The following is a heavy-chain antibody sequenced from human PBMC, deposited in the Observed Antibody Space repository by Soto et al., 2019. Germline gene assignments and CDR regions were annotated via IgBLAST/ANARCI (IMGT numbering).Heavy chain of an antibody. CDR1: GYTFTNFW. CDR3: AASIFYYGMDV. J-gene: IGHJ6*02. CDR2: IYPGDSDT. Sequence: GESLKISCKGSGYTFTNFWIGWVRQMPGKGLEWMGIIYPGDSDTKYNPSFQGQVTISADKSITTTYLRWTSLKASDTAIYYCAASIFYYGMDVWGQGTTVTVSS. V-gene: IGHV5-51*01.